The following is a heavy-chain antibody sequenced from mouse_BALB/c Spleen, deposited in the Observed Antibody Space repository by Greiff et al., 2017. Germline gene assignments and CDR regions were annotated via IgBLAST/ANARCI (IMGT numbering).Heavy chain of an antibody. V-gene: IGHV1S22*01. Sequence: LQQPGSELVRPGASVKLSCKASGYTFTSYWMHWVKQRPGQGLEWIGNIYPGSGSTNYDEKFKSKATLTVDTSSSTAYMQLSSLTSEDAAVYYCTRDYDYAMDYWGQGTSVTVSA. CDR2: IYPGSGST. CDR3: TRDYDYAMDY. D-gene: IGHD2-4*01. J-gene: IGHJ4*01. CDR1: GYTFTSYW.